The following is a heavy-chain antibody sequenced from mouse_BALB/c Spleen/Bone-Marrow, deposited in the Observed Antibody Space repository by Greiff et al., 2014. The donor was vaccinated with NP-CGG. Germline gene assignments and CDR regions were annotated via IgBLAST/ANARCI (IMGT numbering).Heavy chain of an antibody. Sequence: VQLQESGPGLVAPSQSLSITCTASGFSLTGYGVHWVRQPPGKGLEWLGVIWAGGSTDYNSALMSRLSINKDNSKSQVFLKMNSLQTDDTAMYYCARERDLTLDYWGQGTTLTVSS. CDR3: ARERDLTLDY. V-gene: IGHV2-9*02. CDR1: GFSLTGYG. J-gene: IGHJ2*01. D-gene: IGHD4-1*01. CDR2: IWAGGST.